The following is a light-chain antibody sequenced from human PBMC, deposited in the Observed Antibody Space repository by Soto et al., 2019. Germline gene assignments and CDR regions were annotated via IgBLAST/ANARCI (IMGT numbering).Light chain of an antibody. V-gene: IGLV2-14*03. Sequence: QSALTQPASVSGSPGQSITISCTGASSDIGGYNHVSWYQQHPGKAPKLIIYNVSHRPSGVSTRFSGSKYGNTASLIIAGLQAEDEADYFCSSYTNTNPHVIFGGGTQLTVL. CDR1: SSDIGGYNH. CDR2: NVS. CDR3: SSYTNTNPHVI. J-gene: IGLJ2*01.